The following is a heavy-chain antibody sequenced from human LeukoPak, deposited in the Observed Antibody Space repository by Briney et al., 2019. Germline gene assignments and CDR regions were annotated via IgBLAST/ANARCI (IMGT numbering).Heavy chain of an antibody. Sequence: ASVKVSCKASGFTFTSYYMHWVRQAPGQGLEWMGIINPSGGSGSTSYAQKFQGRVTMTRDTSTSTVYMELSSLRSEDTAVYFCARDKSGNDCFDPWGQGTLVTVPS. CDR1: GFTFTSYY. J-gene: IGHJ5*02. V-gene: IGHV1-46*01. CDR2: INPSGGSGST. CDR3: ARDKSGNDCFDP. D-gene: IGHD5-12*01.